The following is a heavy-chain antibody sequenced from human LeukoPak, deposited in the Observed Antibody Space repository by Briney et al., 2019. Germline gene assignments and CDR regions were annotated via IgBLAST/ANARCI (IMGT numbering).Heavy chain of an antibody. J-gene: IGHJ5*02. Sequence: GGSLRLSCAASGFTFSSYWMTWVRQAPGRGLEWVANIKQDGSEKYYVDSVNGRFTISRDNAKNSLYLQMNSLRAEDTAVYYCAREISSWYRSEGRFDPWGQGTLVTVSS. CDR3: AREISSWYRSEGRFDP. D-gene: IGHD6-13*01. V-gene: IGHV3-7*01. CDR1: GFTFSSYW. CDR2: IKQDGSEK.